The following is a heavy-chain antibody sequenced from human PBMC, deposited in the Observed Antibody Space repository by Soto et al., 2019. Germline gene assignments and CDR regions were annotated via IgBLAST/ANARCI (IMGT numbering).Heavy chain of an antibody. CDR1: GFTFSSYA. CDR3: AKDRQWLGVFDY. Sequence: EVQLLESGGGLVQPGGSLRLSCAASGFTFSSYAMSWVRQAPGKGLEWVSAISGSGGSTYYADSVKGRFTISRDNSKNTLYLQMNSLRAEDTAEYYCAKDRQWLGVFDYWGQGTLVTVSS. D-gene: IGHD6-19*01. CDR2: ISGSGGST. V-gene: IGHV3-23*01. J-gene: IGHJ4*02.